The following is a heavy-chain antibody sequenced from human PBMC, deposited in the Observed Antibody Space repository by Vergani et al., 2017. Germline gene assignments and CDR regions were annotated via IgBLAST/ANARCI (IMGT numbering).Heavy chain of an antibody. CDR2: IYHSGGA. CDR3: ARTSTYDILTGYYRMSGFDY. Sequence: QLHLQESGPGLVKPSETLSLTCTVSGGSITSSSYYWGWIRQPPGKGLEWIGNIYHSGGAYYNPSLKGRVTISVDTSKNQFSLKLSSVTAADTAVYYCARTSTYDILTGYYRMSGFDYWGQGTLVTVSS. D-gene: IGHD3-9*01. V-gene: IGHV4-39*01. CDR1: GGSITSSSYY. J-gene: IGHJ4*02.